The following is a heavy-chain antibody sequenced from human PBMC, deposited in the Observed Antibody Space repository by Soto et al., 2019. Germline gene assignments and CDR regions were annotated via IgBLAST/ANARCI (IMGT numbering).Heavy chain of an antibody. D-gene: IGHD4-4*01. Sequence: EVQLLESGGGLVQPGGSLRLSCAASGLTFSGYGMSWVRQAPGTGLEWVSASSGSGSTTYYADSVKGRFTISRDDSKNILFLQMNSLRAEDTAVYYCVTRSRGLQSSPPRLDSWGQGTLVTVSS. J-gene: IGHJ4*02. CDR1: GLTFSGYG. CDR2: SSGSGSTT. CDR3: VTRSRGLQSSPPRLDS. V-gene: IGHV3-23*01.